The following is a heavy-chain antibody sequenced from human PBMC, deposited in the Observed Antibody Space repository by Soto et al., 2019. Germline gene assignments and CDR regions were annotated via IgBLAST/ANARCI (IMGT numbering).Heavy chain of an antibody. CDR1: GGSISSGDYY. J-gene: IGHJ6*02. CDR3: AGYYDFWSGYPNYYYYGMDV. CDR2: IYYSGST. Sequence: SETLSLTCTVSGGSISSGDYYWSWIRQPPGKGLEWIGYIYYSGSTYYNPSLKSRVTISVDTSKNQFSLKLSSVTAAATAVYYCAGYYDFWSGYPNYYYYGMDVWGQGTTVTVSS. D-gene: IGHD3-3*01. V-gene: IGHV4-30-4*01.